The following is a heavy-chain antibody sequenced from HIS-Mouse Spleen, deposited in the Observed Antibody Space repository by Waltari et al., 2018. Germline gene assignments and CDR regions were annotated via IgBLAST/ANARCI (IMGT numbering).Heavy chain of an antibody. Sequence: QLQLQESGPGLVKPSETLSLTCTVSGGSISSSSYYWGWIRQPPGKGLEWIGCIYYSGGTSSNPSLKSRVTLSVETSKNQFSLKLSSVTAADTAVYYCARTTPVYSSSWYYFDYWGQGTLVTVSS. CDR1: GGSISSSSYY. V-gene: IGHV4-39*01. CDR2: IYYSGGT. J-gene: IGHJ4*02. CDR3: ARTTPVYSSSWYYFDY. D-gene: IGHD6-13*01.